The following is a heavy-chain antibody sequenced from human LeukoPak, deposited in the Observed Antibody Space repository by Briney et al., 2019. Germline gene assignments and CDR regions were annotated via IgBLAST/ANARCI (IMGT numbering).Heavy chain of an antibody. D-gene: IGHD3-10*01. V-gene: IGHV3-7*03. Sequence: GGSLRLSCSASGFTLSSYWMNWIRQAPGKGLEWVANIKEEGSENYYVDSVKGRFTISRDNAKNSLYLHMNSMTAEDTAMYYCARDWVAGVPFDAFDIWGQGTMVSVSS. CDR2: IKEEGSEN. CDR3: ARDWVAGVPFDAFDI. CDR1: GFTLSSYW. J-gene: IGHJ3*02.